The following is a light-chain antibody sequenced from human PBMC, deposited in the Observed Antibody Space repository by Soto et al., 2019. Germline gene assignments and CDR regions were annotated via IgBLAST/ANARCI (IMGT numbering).Light chain of an antibody. Sequence: EIELTQSPGTLSVSIGERATLSCWASQSVSSNLAWYQQKPGQAPRLLIYVASTWATGIPARFSGSGFGTEFTLTISSLQSEDFACYYCQQHNDCPLTFGQGTKLEIK. CDR2: VAS. CDR1: QSVSSN. V-gene: IGKV3-15*01. CDR3: QQHNDCPLT. J-gene: IGKJ2*01.